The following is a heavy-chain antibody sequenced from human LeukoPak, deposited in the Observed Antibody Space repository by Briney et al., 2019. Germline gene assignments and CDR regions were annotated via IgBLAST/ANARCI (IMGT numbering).Heavy chain of an antibody. CDR1: GGTFSSYA. V-gene: IGHV1-69*04. CDR2: INPIFGIA. J-gene: IGHJ6*02. CDR3: AHIGVGDYDYGMDV. Sequence: SVKVSCKASGGTFSSYAFSCVRQAPGQGLEWMGRINPIFGIANYAQKFQGRVTITADKSTSTAYMELSSLRSEDTAVYYCAHIGVGDYDYGMDVWGQGTTVTVSS. D-gene: IGHD2-2*01.